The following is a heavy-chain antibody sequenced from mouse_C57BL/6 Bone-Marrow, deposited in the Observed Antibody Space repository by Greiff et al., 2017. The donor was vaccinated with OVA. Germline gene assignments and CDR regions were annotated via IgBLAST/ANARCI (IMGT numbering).Heavy chain of an antibody. D-gene: IGHD1-1*01. CDR2: IDPSDSYT. CDR3: ARCRASYYGSSHAMDY. J-gene: IGHJ4*01. CDR1: GYTFTSYW. Sequence: QVQLQQSGAELVRPGTSVKLSCKASGYTFTSYWMHWVKQRPGHGLEWIGVIDPSDSYTNYNQKFKGKATLTADTSSSTAYMQLSGLTSEDSAVYYCARCRASYYGSSHAMDYWGQGTSVTVSS. V-gene: IGHV1-59*01.